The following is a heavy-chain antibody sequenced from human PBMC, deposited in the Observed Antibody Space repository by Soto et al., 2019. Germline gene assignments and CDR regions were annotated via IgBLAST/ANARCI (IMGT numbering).Heavy chain of an antibody. CDR3: AREMATIRGVYFDY. CDR2: IDPITGSP. J-gene: IGHJ4*02. Sequence: ASVRVSCXASGYIFTSYYMHWVRQAPGQGLEWMGIIDPITGSPKYAQKFQGRVSMTRDTSTNTVYMDLSSLKSEDTSVYYCAREMATIRGVYFDYWGQGTQVTVSS. D-gene: IGHD5-12*01. CDR1: GYIFTSYY. V-gene: IGHV1-46*01.